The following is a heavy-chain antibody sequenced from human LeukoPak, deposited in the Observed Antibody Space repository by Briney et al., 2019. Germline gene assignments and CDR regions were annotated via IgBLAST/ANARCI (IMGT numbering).Heavy chain of an antibody. CDR1: GFTFSDHY. D-gene: IGHD1-26*01. J-gene: IGHJ4*02. Sequence: GGSLRLSCAASGFTFSDHYMDWVRQAPGKGLEWVGRTRNKANSYTTEYAASVKGRFTISRDDSKNSLYLQMNSLKTEDTAVYYCARATTSFFFDYWGQGTLVTVYS. CDR2: TRNKANSYTT. V-gene: IGHV3-72*01. CDR3: ARATTSFFFDY.